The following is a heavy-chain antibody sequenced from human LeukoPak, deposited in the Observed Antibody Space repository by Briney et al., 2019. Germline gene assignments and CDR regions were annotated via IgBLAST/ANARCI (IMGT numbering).Heavy chain of an antibody. CDR3: ARRPIRRVVVVVVAARRDAFDI. CDR2: VYYSGST. V-gene: IGHV4-39*01. Sequence: KSSETLSLTCTVSGGSISSSSYYWGWIRQPPGKGLEWIGSVYYSGSTYYNPSLKSRVTISVDTSKNQFSLKLSSVTAADTAVYYCARRPIRRVVVVVVAARRDAFDIWGQGTMVTVSS. CDR1: GGSISSSSYY. J-gene: IGHJ3*02. D-gene: IGHD2-15*01.